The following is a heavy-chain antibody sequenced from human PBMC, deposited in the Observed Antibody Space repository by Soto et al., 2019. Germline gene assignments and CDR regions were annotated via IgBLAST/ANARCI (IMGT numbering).Heavy chain of an antibody. J-gene: IGHJ4*02. CDR1: GFTFSSYA. CDR2: ISHDGSNK. D-gene: IGHD4-17*01. CDR3: ARDPRLKSYGDYVPDY. Sequence: QVQLVESGGGVVQPGRSLRLSCAASGFTFSSYAMHWVRQAPGKGLEWVAVISHDGSNKYYADSVKGRFTISRDNSKNTLYLQMNSLRAEYTAVYYCARDPRLKSYGDYVPDYWGQGTLVTVSS. V-gene: IGHV3-30-3*01.